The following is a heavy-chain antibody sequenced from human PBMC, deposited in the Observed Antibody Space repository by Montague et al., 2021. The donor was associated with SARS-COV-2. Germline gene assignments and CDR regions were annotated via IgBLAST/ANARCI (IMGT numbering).Heavy chain of an antibody. Sequence: SLRLSCAASGFTSGDYQMAWVRQAPGKGLQWVANINQDETAKTYVDSVKGQFTISRDNAKNSLILQMNSLKDEDTAVYYCAKTHRYYNRNFDYWGQGTLVTVSS. CDR1: GFTSGDYQ. V-gene: IGHV3-7*03. CDR2: INQDETAK. CDR3: AKTHRYYNRNFDY. D-gene: IGHD3-22*01. J-gene: IGHJ4*02.